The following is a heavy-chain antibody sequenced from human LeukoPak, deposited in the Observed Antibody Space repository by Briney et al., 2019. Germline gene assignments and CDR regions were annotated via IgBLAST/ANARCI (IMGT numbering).Heavy chain of an antibody. CDR1: GCFISRYY. J-gene: IGHJ4*02. V-gene: IGHV4-59*01. Sequence: SEAMSLTCIFSGCFISRYYWGWIRPPPGKGLEWIGYIFYSGSTNYNPSLKSRVPISVDTSQSQICMKLSSVTAADPAVYYCKIQTAYNPVHFDHGGEGTLVTVYS. D-gene: IGHD1-1*01. CDR3: KIQTAYNPVHFDH. CDR2: IFYSGST.